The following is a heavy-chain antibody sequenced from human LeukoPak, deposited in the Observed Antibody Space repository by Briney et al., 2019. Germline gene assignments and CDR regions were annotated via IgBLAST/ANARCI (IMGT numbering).Heavy chain of an antibody. V-gene: IGHV4-34*01. D-gene: IGHD3-10*01. CDR2: INHSGST. Sequence: SETLSLTCAVYGGSFSGYYWSWIRQPPGKGLEWIGEINHSGSTNYNPSLKSRVTISVDTSKTQFSLKLSSVTAADTAVYYCARGGSGSYYNVRSFDYWGQGTLVTVSS. CDR3: ARGGSGSYYNVRSFDY. J-gene: IGHJ4*02. CDR1: GGSFSGYY.